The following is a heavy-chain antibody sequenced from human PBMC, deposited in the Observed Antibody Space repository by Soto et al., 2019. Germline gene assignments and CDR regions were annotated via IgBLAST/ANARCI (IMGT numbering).Heavy chain of an antibody. CDR3: ARVTEGWVEGSVYYGMDV. CDR2: INHSGST. D-gene: IGHD6-19*01. Sequence: SETLSLTCAVYGGSFSGYYWSWIRQPPGKGLEWIGEINHSGSTNYNPSLKSRGTISVNTAKNQFSLKLSSVTAADTAVYYCARVTEGWVEGSVYYGMDVWGQGTTVTVSS. J-gene: IGHJ6*02. CDR1: GGSFSGYY. V-gene: IGHV4-34*01.